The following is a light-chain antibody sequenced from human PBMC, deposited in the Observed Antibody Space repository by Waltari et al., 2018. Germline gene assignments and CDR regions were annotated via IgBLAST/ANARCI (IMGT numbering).Light chain of an antibody. CDR2: GAS. CDR1: QSVSSSY. J-gene: IGKJ1*01. CDR3: QQYGSLSWT. V-gene: IGKV3-20*01. Sequence: EIMLTQSPGTLYLSQGERATLPCMASQSVSSSYLACYQEKPGQTPRLLIYGASSRATSIPDRFSGSESETDFTLTISRLEPGDFGVYYCQQYGSLSWTFGQGTKVEIK.